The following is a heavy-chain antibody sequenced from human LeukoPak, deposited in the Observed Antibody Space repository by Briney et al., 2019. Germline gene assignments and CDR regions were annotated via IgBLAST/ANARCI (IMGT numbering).Heavy chain of an antibody. CDR1: GFTFSSYS. Sequence: PGGSLRLSCAASGFTFSSYSMNWVRQAPGKGLEWVSSISSSSSYIYYADSVKGRFTISRDNAKNSLYLQMNSLRAEDTAVYYCARDQEMATIADAFDIWGQGTMVTVSS. J-gene: IGHJ3*02. CDR3: ARDQEMATIADAFDI. V-gene: IGHV3-21*01. CDR2: ISSSSSYI. D-gene: IGHD5-24*01.